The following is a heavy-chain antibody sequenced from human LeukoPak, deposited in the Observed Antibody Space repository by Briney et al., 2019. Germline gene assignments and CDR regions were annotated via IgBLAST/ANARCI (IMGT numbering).Heavy chain of an antibody. J-gene: IGHJ4*02. D-gene: IGHD3-22*01. CDR3: ARVTGYMIEDYFDY. V-gene: IGHV4-59*01. CDR1: GGSISSYY. Sequence: ASETLSLTCTVSGGSISSYYWSWIRQPPGKGLEWIGYIYYSGSTNYNPSLKSRVTISVDTSKNQFSLKLSSVTAADTAVYYCARVTGYMIEDYFDYWGQGTLVTVSS. CDR2: IYYSGST.